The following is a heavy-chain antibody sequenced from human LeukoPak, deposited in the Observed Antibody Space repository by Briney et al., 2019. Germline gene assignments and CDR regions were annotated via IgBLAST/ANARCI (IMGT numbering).Heavy chain of an antibody. D-gene: IGHD1-7*01. CDR3: VRGRRELDY. V-gene: IGHV3-7*01. Sequence: GGSLRLSCAASGFNFQYYWMAWVRQAPGMGLEWVAHIKEDGTQKFYVDSVRGRFTISKDDARNALYLQMNSLRDEDTAIYYCVRGRRELDYWGQGTLVIVSS. J-gene: IGHJ4*02. CDR1: GFNFQYYW. CDR2: IKEDGTQK.